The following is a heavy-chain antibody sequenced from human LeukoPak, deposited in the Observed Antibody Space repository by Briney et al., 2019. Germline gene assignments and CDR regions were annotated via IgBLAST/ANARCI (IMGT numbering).Heavy chain of an antibody. J-gene: IGHJ4*02. D-gene: IGHD4-17*01. CDR1: GYSISGGYY. CDR2: IYHSGST. V-gene: IGHV4-38-2*02. Sequence: SETLSLTCTVSGYSISGGYYWGWIRQPPGKGLEWIGSIYHSGSTYYSPSLRRRVTISVDTSKNQFSLRLNSVTAADTAVYYCAGYTDYVSFWGQGTLVTVSS. CDR3: AGYTDYVSF.